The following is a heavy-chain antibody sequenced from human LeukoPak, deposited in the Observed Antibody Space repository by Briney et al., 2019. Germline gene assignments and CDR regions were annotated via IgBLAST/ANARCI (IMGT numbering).Heavy chain of an antibody. CDR1: GFTFSSYS. Sequence: GGSLRLSCAASGFTFSSYSMNWVRQAPGKGLEWVSYISSRSSTTYYADSVKGRFTISRDNAKNSLYLQMNSLRAEDTAVYYCARGDERFLEWLLSTFDYWGQGTLVTVSS. J-gene: IGHJ4*02. D-gene: IGHD3-3*01. CDR3: ARGDERFLEWLLSTFDY. V-gene: IGHV3-48*01. CDR2: ISSRSSTT.